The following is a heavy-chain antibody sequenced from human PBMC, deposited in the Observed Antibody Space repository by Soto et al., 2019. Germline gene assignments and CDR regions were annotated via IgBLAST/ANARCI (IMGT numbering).Heavy chain of an antibody. Sequence: GGSLRLSCAASGFTFSSYSMNWVRQAPGKGLEWVSYISSSSSTIYYADSVKGRSTISRDNAKNSLYLQMNSLRDEDTAVYYCARDQDGILRYFDWFPFDYWGQGTLVTVS. V-gene: IGHV3-48*02. J-gene: IGHJ4*02. D-gene: IGHD3-9*01. CDR2: ISSSSSTI. CDR1: GFTFSSYS. CDR3: ARDQDGILRYFDWFPFDY.